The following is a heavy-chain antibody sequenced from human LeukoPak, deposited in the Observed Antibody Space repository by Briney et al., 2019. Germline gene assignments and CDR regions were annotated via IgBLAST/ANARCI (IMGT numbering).Heavy chain of an antibody. Sequence: GGSLRLSCAASGFTFSSYAMSWVRQAPGKGLEWVSAISGSGGSTYYADSVKGRFTISRDNSKNTLYLQMNSLRAEDTAVYYCAKGKYSGSSTPLFDYWGQGSLVTVSS. J-gene: IGHJ4*02. D-gene: IGHD1-26*01. CDR1: GFTFSSYA. CDR2: ISGSGGST. CDR3: AKGKYSGSSTPLFDY. V-gene: IGHV3-23*01.